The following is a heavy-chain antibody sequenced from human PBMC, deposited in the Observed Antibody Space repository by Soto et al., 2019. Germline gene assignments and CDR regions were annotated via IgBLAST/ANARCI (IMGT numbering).Heavy chain of an antibody. D-gene: IGHD4-4*01. J-gene: IGHJ3*01. CDR3: ARGIPGQYGFDV. Sequence: EVQLVESGGDLVQPGGSLRLTCAASGFTFSNYWIHWVRQPPGKGLVWVSRIKGDGINRNYADYVRGRFTISRDNAGNTVYLPMDSLRTEDTAVYYCARGIPGQYGFDVWGQGTMVTVSS. V-gene: IGHV3-74*01. CDR2: IKGDGINR. CDR1: GFTFSNYW.